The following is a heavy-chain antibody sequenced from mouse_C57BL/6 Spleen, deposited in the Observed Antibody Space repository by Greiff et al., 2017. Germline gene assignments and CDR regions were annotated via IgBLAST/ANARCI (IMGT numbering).Heavy chain of an antibody. J-gene: IGHJ2*01. Sequence: QVHVKQPGAELVRPGSSVKLSCKASGYTFTSYWMHWVKQRPIQGLEWIGNIDPSDSETHYNQKFKDKATLTVDKSSSTAYMQLSSLTSEDSAVYYCARGGRNFDYWGQGTTLTVSS. V-gene: IGHV1-52*01. CDR1: GYTFTSYW. CDR2: IDPSDSET. CDR3: ARGGRNFDY.